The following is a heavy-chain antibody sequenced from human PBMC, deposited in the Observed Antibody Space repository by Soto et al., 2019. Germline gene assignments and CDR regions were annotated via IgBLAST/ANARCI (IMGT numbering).Heavy chain of an antibody. D-gene: IGHD3-3*01. V-gene: IGHV3-23*01. J-gene: IGHJ6*02. Sequence: EVQLLESGGGLVQPGGSLRVPCAASGFSFSSYAMNWVRQAPGKGLEWVSAISASGGSTYYAAAVEGRFTISRDNSRNTLYLQMNSLRAEDTAEYYCAKVRGGRAIVGVLIIDGMDVWGQGTTVTVSS. CDR1: GFSFSSYA. CDR2: ISASGGST. CDR3: AKVRGGRAIVGVLIIDGMDV.